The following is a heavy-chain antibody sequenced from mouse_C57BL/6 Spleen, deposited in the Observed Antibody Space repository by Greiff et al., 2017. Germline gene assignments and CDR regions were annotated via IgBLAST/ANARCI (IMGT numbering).Heavy chain of an antibody. Sequence: EVQGVESGGGLVQPKGSLKLSCAASGFSFNTYAMNWVRQAPGKGLEWVARIRSKSNNYAKYYADSVKDRFTISRDDSESMLYLQMNNLKTEDTAMYYCVRHESYEYENWYFDVWGTGTTVTVSS. V-gene: IGHV10-1*01. CDR3: VRHESYEYENWYFDV. CDR1: GFSFNTYA. J-gene: IGHJ1*03. CDR2: IRSKSNNYAK. D-gene: IGHD2-4*01.